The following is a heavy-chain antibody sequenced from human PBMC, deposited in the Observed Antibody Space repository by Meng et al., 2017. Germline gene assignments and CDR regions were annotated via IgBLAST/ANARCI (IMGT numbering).Heavy chain of an antibody. CDR3: ARADTKGDWFDP. Sequence: GELVESGGGLVQPGGSLRLSCAASGFTFSDHYMDWVRQAPGKGLEWVGRTRNKANSYTTEYAASVRGRFTISRDDSKNSLYLQMNSLKTEDTAVYYCARADTKGDWFDPWGQGTLVTVSS. CDR1: GFTFSDHY. CDR2: TRNKANSYTT. J-gene: IGHJ5*02. D-gene: IGHD2-8*01. V-gene: IGHV3-72*01.